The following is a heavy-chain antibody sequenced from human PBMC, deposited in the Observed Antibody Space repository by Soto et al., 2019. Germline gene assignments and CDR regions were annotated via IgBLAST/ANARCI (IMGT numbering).Heavy chain of an antibody. J-gene: IGHJ4*02. D-gene: IGHD3-10*01. Sequence: ASVKVSCKASGYTFTSYGISWVRQAPGQGLEWMGWISTYNGNTKYAQKLQGRVTMTTDTSTSTAYMELRSLRSDDTAVFYCAREMVRGVGSDYWDQGTLVTVSS. CDR1: GYTFTSYG. V-gene: IGHV1-18*01. CDR2: ISTYNGNT. CDR3: AREMVRGVGSDY.